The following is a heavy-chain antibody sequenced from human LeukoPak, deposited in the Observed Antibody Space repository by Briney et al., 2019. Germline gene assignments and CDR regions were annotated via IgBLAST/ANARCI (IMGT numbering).Heavy chain of an antibody. CDR2: IGSSSSYI. CDR3: AKEPFSGVWGSFDY. CDR1: GFTFSSYS. Sequence: PGGSLRLSCAASGFTFSSYSMNWVRQAPGKGLEWVSSIGSSSSYIYYADSVKGRFTISRDNSKNTLYLQMNSLRAEDTAVYYCAKEPFSGVWGSFDYWGQGTLVTVSS. D-gene: IGHD3-16*01. V-gene: IGHV3-21*04. J-gene: IGHJ4*02.